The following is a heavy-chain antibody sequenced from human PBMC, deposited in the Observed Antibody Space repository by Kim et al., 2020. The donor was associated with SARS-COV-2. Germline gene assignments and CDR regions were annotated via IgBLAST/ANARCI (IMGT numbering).Heavy chain of an antibody. CDR3: ARLAPQLGSSGDYFDY. CDR1: GYTFTSYY. D-gene: IGHD6-13*01. CDR2: INPSGGST. Sequence: ASVKVSCKASGYTFTSYYMHWVRQAPGQGLEWMGIINPSGGSTSYAQKFQGRVTMTRDTSTSTVYMELSSLRSEDTAVYYCARLAPQLGSSGDYFDYWGQGTLVTVSS. V-gene: IGHV1-46*01. J-gene: IGHJ4*02.